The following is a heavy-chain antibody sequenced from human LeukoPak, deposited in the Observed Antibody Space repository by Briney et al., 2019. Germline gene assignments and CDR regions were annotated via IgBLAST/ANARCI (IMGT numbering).Heavy chain of an antibody. CDR3: ATLYDFWPFDY. Sequence: SETLSLTCTVSGGSNSSSSYYWGWIRQPPGKGLEWIGSIYYSGSTYYDPSLKSRVTISVHTSKNQSSLKLSSVTAADTAVYYCATLYDFWPFDYWGQGTLVTVSS. J-gene: IGHJ4*02. V-gene: IGHV4-39*01. CDR2: IYYSGST. D-gene: IGHD3-3*01. CDR1: GGSNSSSSYY.